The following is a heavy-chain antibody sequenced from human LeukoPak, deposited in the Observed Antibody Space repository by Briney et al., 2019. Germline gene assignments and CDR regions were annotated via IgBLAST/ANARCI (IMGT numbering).Heavy chain of an antibody. D-gene: IGHD3-22*01. CDR2: IYYSGST. V-gene: IGHV4-28*03. CDR3: ARGPDYYDSSGYYYGWFDP. J-gene: IGHJ5*02. Sequence: PSDTLSLTCAVSGYSISSSNWWGWIRQPPGKGLEWIGYIYYSGSTYYNPSLKSRVTMSVDTSKNQFSLKLSSVTAVDTAVYYCARGPDYYDSSGYYYGWFDPWGQGTLVTVSS. CDR1: GYSISSSNW.